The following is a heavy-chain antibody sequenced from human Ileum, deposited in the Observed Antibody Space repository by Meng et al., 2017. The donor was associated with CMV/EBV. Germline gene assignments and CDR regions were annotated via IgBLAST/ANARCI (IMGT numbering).Heavy chain of an antibody. Sequence: CKPSGCSFITYGITWVRQAPGQRLGWMGWINSIPGNPTYAQDFTGRFVFSLDTSVSTTYLQINSLRTEDSAVYYCTRGDGDHSSKFDYWGQGTLVTVSS. CDR3: TRGDGDHSSKFDY. D-gene: IGHD5-24*01. CDR2: INSIPGNP. V-gene: IGHV7-4-1*02. J-gene: IGHJ4*02. CDR1: GCSFITYG.